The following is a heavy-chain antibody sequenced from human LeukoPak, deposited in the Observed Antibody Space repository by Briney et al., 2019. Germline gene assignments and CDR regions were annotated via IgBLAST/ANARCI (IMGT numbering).Heavy chain of an antibody. Sequence: SGPTLVKPKQTLTLTCTFSGFSLSTSGVGVGWIRQPPGKALEWLALIYWNDDKRYSPSLKSRLTITKDTSKNQVVLTMTNMDPVDTATYYCAHSDLGYDFWSGYYDYWGQGTLVTVSS. D-gene: IGHD3-3*01. J-gene: IGHJ4*02. CDR2: IYWNDDK. V-gene: IGHV2-5*01. CDR1: GFSLSTSGVG. CDR3: AHSDLGYDFWSGYYDY.